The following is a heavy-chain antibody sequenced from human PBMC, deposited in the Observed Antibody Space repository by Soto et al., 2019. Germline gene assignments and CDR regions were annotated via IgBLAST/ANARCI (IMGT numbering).Heavy chain of an antibody. CDR3: AKDTIRGAPSYGMDV. J-gene: IGHJ6*02. V-gene: IGHV3-30*18. CDR1: GFTFSSYG. CDR2: ISYDGSNK. D-gene: IGHD3-10*01. Sequence: GGSLRLSCAASGFTFSSYGMHWVRQAPGKGLEWVAVISYDGSNKYYADSVKGRFTISRDNSKNTLYLQMNSLRAEDTAVYYCAKDTIRGAPSYGMDVWGQGTTVTVSS.